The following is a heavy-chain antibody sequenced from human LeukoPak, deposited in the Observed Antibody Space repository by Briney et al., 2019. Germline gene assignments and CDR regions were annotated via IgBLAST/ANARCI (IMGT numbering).Heavy chain of an antibody. Sequence: PGGALRLSCPASGFTFSSYGMHWVRQAPGKGLEGVAFIRYDGSNKYYADSVKGRFNISRDNSKNTLYLQMNSLRAEDTAVYYCAKDIAYGSGSYYAHWGQGTLVTVSS. J-gene: IGHJ4*02. D-gene: IGHD3-10*01. CDR1: GFTFSSYG. V-gene: IGHV3-30*02. CDR2: IRYDGSNK. CDR3: AKDIAYGSGSYYAH.